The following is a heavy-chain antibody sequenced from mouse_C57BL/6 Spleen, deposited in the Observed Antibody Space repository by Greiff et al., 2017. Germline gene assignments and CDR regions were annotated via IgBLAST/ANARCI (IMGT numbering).Heavy chain of an antibody. J-gene: IGHJ1*03. Sequence: EVKLMESGPGLVKPSQSLSLTCSVTGYSITSGYYWNWIRQFPGNKLEWMGYISYDGSNNYNPSLKNRISITRDTSKNQFFLKLNSVTTEDTATYYCAREDNYYGSSYWCFDVWGTGTTVTVSS. V-gene: IGHV3-6*01. D-gene: IGHD1-1*01. CDR1: GYSITSGYY. CDR3: AREDNYYGSSYWCFDV. CDR2: ISYDGSN.